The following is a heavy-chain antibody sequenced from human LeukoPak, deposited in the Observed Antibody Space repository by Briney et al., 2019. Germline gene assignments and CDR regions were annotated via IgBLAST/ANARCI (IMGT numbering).Heavy chain of an antibody. Sequence: GGSLRLSCAASGFTFSSSWMHWVRQGPGKGLVWVARMNADGRTINYADSVKGRFTISRDNAKNTLYLQMNSLRTEDAAVYYCARAGNYYFDLWGRGTQVTASS. CDR1: GFTFSSSW. CDR2: MNADGRTI. D-gene: IGHD1-7*01. J-gene: IGHJ2*01. CDR3: ARAGNYYFDL. V-gene: IGHV3-74*01.